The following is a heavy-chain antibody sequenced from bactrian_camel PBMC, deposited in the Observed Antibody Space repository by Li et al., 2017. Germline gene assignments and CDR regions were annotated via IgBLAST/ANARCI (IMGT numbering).Heavy chain of an antibody. CDR2: IDDGGST. D-gene: IGHD1*01. J-gene: IGHJ6*01. V-gene: IGHV3S53*01. CDR3: AADSMDLLKCKNGRGDPNRFHS. Sequence: VQLVESGGDLVQPGGTLRLSCVASKSTVRISRMAWFRQAPGKEREEVAHIDDGGSTKYADSMKGRFTLTKDNAKNILYLQLNSLKPEDTAMYYCAADSMDLLKCKNGRGDPNRFHSWGQGTQVTVS. CDR1: KSTVRISR.